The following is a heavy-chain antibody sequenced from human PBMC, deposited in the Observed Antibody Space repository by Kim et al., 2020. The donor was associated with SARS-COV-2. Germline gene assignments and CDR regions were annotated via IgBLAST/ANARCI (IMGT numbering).Heavy chain of an antibody. CDR3: ARAGYDYGMDV. J-gene: IGHJ6*02. CDR2: T. Sequence: TSYADSVTGRFTISRDNAKNTLYLQMNTLRAEDTAVYYCARAGYDYGMDVWGQGTTVTVSS. V-gene: IGHV3-74*01.